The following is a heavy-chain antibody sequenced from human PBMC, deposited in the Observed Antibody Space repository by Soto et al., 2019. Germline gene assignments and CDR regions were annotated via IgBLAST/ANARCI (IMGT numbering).Heavy chain of an antibody. Sequence: GGSLRLSCVASGFTFSNYWMSWVLQAPGKGLEWVANMKKDGSQKYYVDSVKGRFTISRDNARNSLYLQMNSLRVEDTAVYYCARDWFDAWGQGTLVTVSS. CDR3: ARDWFDA. CDR2: MKKDGSQK. V-gene: IGHV3-7*01. J-gene: IGHJ5*02. CDR1: GFTFSNYW.